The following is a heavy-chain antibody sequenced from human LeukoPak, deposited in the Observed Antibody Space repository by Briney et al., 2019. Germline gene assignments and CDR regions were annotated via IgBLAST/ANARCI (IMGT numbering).Heavy chain of an antibody. CDR1: GFTFSSYG. Sequence: GGSLRLSCAASGFTFSSYGMHWVRQAPGKGLEWVAFIRYDGSNKYYAESVKGRFTISRDNSKNTPYLQMNSLRAEDTAVYYCGKDRGSYYEVLGFDYWGQGTLVTVSS. CDR3: GKDRGSYYEVLGFDY. D-gene: IGHD1-26*01. CDR2: IRYDGSNK. V-gene: IGHV3-30*02. J-gene: IGHJ4*02.